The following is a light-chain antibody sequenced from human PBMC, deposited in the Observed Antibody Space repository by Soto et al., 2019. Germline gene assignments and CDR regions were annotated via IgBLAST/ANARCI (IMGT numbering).Light chain of an antibody. Sequence: DVVMTQSPRALPVTLGQAASSSCRSSQSLVYSDGNTYFGWFQQRPGQYPRRLIYEVSKRESGVPYRFSGSGSGTDFTLTISRVEAEDVGGYYCMKGNNWPHTFGQGTNVEIK. CDR3: MKGNNWPHT. J-gene: IGKJ2*01. V-gene: IGKV2-30*01. CDR1: QSLVYSDGNTY. CDR2: EVS.